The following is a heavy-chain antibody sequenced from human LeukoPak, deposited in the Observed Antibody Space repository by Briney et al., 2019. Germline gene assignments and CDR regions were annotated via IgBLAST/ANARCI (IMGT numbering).Heavy chain of an antibody. CDR3: ARTPRYSGNYYNAFDI. Sequence: SETLSLTCTVSGGSISGSGSSYYWVWVRQPPGKGLEWIGSIYYSGSTYYNPSLKSRVTISVDTSKNQFSLKLSSVTAADTAVYFCARTPRYSGNYYNAFDIWGQGTTVTVSS. V-gene: IGHV4-39*01. D-gene: IGHD1-26*01. CDR1: GGSISGSGSSYY. CDR2: IYYSGST. J-gene: IGHJ3*02.